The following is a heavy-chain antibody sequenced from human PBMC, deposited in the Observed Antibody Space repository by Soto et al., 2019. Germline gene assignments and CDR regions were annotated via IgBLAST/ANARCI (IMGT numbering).Heavy chain of an antibody. J-gene: IGHJ6*02. Sequence: RGSLRLSCAASGFTFVSYGMHWFRHSPVKGLEWVAVISYDGSNKYYADSVKGRFTISRDNSKNTLYLQMNSLRAGDTAVYYCANDRGVATRPLYGMDVWGQGTTVTVSS. CDR3: ANDRGVATRPLYGMDV. D-gene: IGHD5-12*01. V-gene: IGHV3-30*18. CDR1: GFTFVSYG. CDR2: ISYDGSNK.